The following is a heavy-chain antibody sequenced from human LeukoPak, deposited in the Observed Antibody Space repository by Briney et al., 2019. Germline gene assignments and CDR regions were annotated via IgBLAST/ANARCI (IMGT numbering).Heavy chain of an antibody. CDR3: ARGKGTTVVMYYFYYMEV. V-gene: IGHV1-46*01. J-gene: IGHJ6*03. CDR2: INPSGGRT. Sequence: GASVKVSCKASGYTFTSYYMHWVRQAPGQGLEWMGIINPSGGRTSYAQKFQGRVTMTRDTSTSTVYMEMRSLRYEDTAVYYCARGKGTTVVMYYFYYMEVWGKGTTVTVSS. CDR1: GYTFTSYY. D-gene: IGHD4-23*01.